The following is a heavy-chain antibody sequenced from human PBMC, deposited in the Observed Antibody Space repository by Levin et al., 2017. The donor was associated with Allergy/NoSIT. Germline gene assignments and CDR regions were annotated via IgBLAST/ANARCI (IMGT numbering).Heavy chain of an antibody. D-gene: IGHD1-1*01. J-gene: IGHJ6*02. CDR1: GFTFSDFG. CDR2: IGTDGRNI. V-gene: IGHV3-48*01. Sequence: PGGSLRLSCAASGFTFSDFGMNWVRQAPGKGLEWISYIGTDGRNIYYTDSVKGRFLISRDNGKKSLYLQMSSLRADDTAVYYCARDLTTNRGGLDVWGQGTTVSVSS. CDR3: ARDLTTNRGGLDV.